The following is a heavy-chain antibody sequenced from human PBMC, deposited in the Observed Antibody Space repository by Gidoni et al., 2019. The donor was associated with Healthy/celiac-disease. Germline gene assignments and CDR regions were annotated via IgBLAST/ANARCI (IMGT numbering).Heavy chain of an antibody. Sequence: EVQLVESGGGLVQPGGSLRLSCAASGFTFSSYWMHWVRQAPGKGLVWVSRINSDGSSTSYADSGKGRFTISRDNAKNTLYLQMNSLRAEDTAVYYCAREEGERYFDWLESRWDNWFDPWGQGTLVTVSS. D-gene: IGHD3-9*01. CDR1: GFTFSSYW. CDR3: AREEGERYFDWLESRWDNWFDP. V-gene: IGHV3-74*01. J-gene: IGHJ5*02. CDR2: INSDGSST.